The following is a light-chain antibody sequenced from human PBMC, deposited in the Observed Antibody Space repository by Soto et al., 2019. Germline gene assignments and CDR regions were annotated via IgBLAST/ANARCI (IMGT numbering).Light chain of an antibody. J-gene: IGKJ1*01. CDR3: QQYGGSPGT. CDR2: GAS. CDR1: QTVSSNY. V-gene: IGKV3-20*01. Sequence: EIILTQSPDTLSLSPGERATLSCRASQTVSSNYLAWCQQRPGQAPRLLIYGASTRAADIPGRFSGSGSGTDFSLTINRLEPEDFAVYYCQQYGGSPGTFGQGTKVDIK.